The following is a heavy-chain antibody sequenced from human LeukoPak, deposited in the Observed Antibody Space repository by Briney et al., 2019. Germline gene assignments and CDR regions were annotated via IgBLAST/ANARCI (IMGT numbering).Heavy chain of an antibody. CDR3: GGSLRFLEWISPHNY. J-gene: IGHJ4*02. D-gene: IGHD3-3*01. CDR2: ISGSGGST. CDR1: GFTFSSYA. V-gene: IGHV3-23*01. Sequence: GGSLRLSCAASGFTFSSYAMSWVRQAPGKGLEWVSAISGSGGSTYYADSVKGRFTISRDNSKNTLYLQMNSLRAEDTAVYYCGGSLRFLEWISPHNYWGQGTLVTVSS.